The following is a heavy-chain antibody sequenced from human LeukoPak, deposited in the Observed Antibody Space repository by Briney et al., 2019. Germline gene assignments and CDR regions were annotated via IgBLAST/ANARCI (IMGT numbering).Heavy chain of an antibody. V-gene: IGHV3-30-3*01. J-gene: IGHJ4*02. CDR1: GFTFSSYA. D-gene: IGHD6-13*01. Sequence: PGGSLRLSCAASGFTFSSYAMHWVRQAPGKGLEWVAVISYDGSNKYYADSVKGRFTISRDNSKNTLYLQMNSLRAEDTAVYYCARDPPHPIAAAGFDYWGQGTLVTVSS. CDR2: ISYDGSNK. CDR3: ARDPPHPIAAAGFDY.